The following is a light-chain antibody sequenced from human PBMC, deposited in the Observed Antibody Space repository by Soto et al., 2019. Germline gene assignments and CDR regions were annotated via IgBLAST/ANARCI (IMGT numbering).Light chain of an antibody. CDR3: QQYNGYSQT. V-gene: IGKV1-5*03. J-gene: IGKJ1*01. CDR1: QSISDW. CDR2: KAS. Sequence: DIQMTQSPSTLSASVGDRVTISCRASQSISDWLAWYQQKPGKAPKLLIFKASSLANGVPSRFSGSGSGTEFTLPINSLLPDDFATYYCQQYNGYSQTFGQGTKVDIK.